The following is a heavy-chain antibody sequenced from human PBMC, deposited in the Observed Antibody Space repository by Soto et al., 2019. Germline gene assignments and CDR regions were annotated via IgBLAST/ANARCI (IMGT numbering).Heavy chain of an antibody. Sequence: ASETLSLTCAVYGGSFSGYYWSWIRQPPGKGLEWIGEINHSGSTNYNPSLKSRVTISVDTSKNQFSLKLSSVTAADTAVYYCARGSSDDYGDYDRSNWFDPWGQGTLVTVSS. J-gene: IGHJ5*02. CDR3: ARGSSDDYGDYDRSNWFDP. CDR2: INHSGST. V-gene: IGHV4-34*01. CDR1: GGSFSGYY. D-gene: IGHD4-17*01.